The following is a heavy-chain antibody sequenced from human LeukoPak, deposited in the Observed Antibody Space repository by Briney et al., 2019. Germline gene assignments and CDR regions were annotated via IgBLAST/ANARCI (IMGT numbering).Heavy chain of an antibody. Sequence: GASVKVSCKASGYTFTSYYMHWVRQAPGQGLEWMGIINPSGGSTSYAQKFRGRVTMTRDTSTSTVYMELSSLRSEDTAVYYYARDLLVGYCSSTSCFNFDYWGQGTLVTVSS. D-gene: IGHD2-2*01. V-gene: IGHV1-46*01. CDR2: INPSGGST. CDR1: GYTFTSYY. J-gene: IGHJ4*02. CDR3: ARDLLVGYCSSTSCFNFDY.